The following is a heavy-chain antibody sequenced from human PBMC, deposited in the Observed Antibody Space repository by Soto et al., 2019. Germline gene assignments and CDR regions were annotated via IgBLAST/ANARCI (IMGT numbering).Heavy chain of an antibody. J-gene: IGHJ5*02. D-gene: IGHD1-20*01. CDR1: GFVFTSFH. CDR2: INPSGGGT. CDR3: ARAGINWFDP. V-gene: IGHV1-46*01. Sequence: QVQLVQSGAEVKNPGASVKVSCKASGFVFTSFHMHWVRQAPGQGLEWMGMINPSGGGTEYEQKFQGRVTFTSDTPTSTVYMELNNLRSDDTAVYYCARAGINWFDPWGQGTLVTVSP.